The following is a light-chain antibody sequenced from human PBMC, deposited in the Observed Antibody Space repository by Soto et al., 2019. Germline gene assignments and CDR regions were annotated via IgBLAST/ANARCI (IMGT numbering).Light chain of an antibody. CDR3: CSYAGSSNHDV. CDR2: EGS. V-gene: IGLV2-23*01. Sequence: QSVLTQPASVSGSPGQSITISCTGTSSDVGSYNLVSWYQQHPGKAPKLMIYEGSKRPSRVSNRFSGSKSGTTASLTISGLQAEDEADYYCCSYAGSSNHDVFGTGTKVTVL. J-gene: IGLJ1*01. CDR1: SSDVGSYNL.